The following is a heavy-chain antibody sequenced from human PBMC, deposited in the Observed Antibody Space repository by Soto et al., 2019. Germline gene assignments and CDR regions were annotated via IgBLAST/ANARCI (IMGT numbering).Heavy chain of an antibody. J-gene: IGHJ6*03. CDR3: AREKGCSGGSCYSPPDYYYYMDV. CDR1: GGTFSSYT. D-gene: IGHD2-15*01. V-gene: IGHV1-69*04. CDR2: IIPILGIA. Sequence: SVKVSCKASGGTFSSYTISWVRQAPGQGLEWMGRIIPILGIANYAQKFQGRVTITADKSTSTAYMELSSLRSEDTAVYYCAREKGCSGGSCYSPPDYYYYMDVWSKGTTVTVSS.